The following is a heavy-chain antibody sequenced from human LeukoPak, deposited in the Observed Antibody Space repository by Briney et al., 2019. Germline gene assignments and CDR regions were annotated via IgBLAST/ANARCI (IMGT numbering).Heavy chain of an antibody. CDR3: ARARGVIPVAFDI. D-gene: IGHD3-10*01. V-gene: IGHV4-59*01. J-gene: IGHJ3*02. Sequence: PSETLSLTCTGSGGSISSYYWGWSRQPPGKGLEWIGYIYYSGSTNYSTSLKSRVTISVDTSKNQFSLKLSSVTAADTAVYYCARARGVIPVAFDIWGQGTMVTVSS. CDR2: IYYSGST. CDR1: GGSISSYY.